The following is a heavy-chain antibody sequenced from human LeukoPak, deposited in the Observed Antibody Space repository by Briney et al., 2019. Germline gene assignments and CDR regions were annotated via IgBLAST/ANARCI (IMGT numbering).Heavy chain of an antibody. CDR1: GYTFTSYY. D-gene: IGHD2-2*01. J-gene: IGHJ5*02. CDR2: INPSGGST. V-gene: IGHV1-46*01. Sequence: ASVKVSCKASGYTFTSYYMHWVRQAPGQGLGWMGVINPSGGSTSYAQKFQGRVTMTRDTSTSTVYMELSSLRSEDTAVYYCARRYCSSTSCYRREWFDPWGQGTLVTVSS. CDR3: ARRYCSSTSCYRREWFDP.